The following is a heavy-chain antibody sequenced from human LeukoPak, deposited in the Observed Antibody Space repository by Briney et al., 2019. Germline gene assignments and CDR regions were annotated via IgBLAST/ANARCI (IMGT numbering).Heavy chain of an antibody. Sequence: PGGSLRLSCAASGFAVSSNYMSWVRQAPGKGLEWVSVLYTGGTTYYADSVKRRFTISRDDSKNTLFLQMNSLRADDTAVYYCVAPYAYYVSGYDYWGQGTLVTVSS. D-gene: IGHD5-12*01. CDR2: LYTGGTT. J-gene: IGHJ4*02. V-gene: IGHV3-53*01. CDR1: GFAVSSNY. CDR3: VAPYAYYVSGYDY.